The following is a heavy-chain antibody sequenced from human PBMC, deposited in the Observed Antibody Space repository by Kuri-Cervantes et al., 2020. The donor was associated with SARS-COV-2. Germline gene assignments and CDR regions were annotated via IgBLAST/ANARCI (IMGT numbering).Heavy chain of an antibody. CDR2: ISGSGGST. CDR3: AREYTSSSPSES. D-gene: IGHD6-6*01. Sequence: GGSLRLSCAASGFTFSSYAMSWVRQAPGKGLEWVSAISGSGGSTYYADSVMGRFTISRDNAKNSLSLQMNSLRVEDMAVYYCAREYTSSSPSESWGQGTLVTVSS. J-gene: IGHJ5*02. CDR1: GFTFSSYA. V-gene: IGHV3-23*01.